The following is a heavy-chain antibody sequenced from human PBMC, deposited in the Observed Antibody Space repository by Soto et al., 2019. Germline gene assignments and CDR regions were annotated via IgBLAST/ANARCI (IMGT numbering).Heavy chain of an antibody. V-gene: IGHV3-23*01. CDR1: EFTFSNYA. D-gene: IGHD2-21*02. J-gene: IGHJ6*02. CDR2: IRGSGSET. CDR3: ARGSGNSLSYYYYGMDV. Sequence: GGSLRLSCTASEFTFSNYAVSWVRQPPGKGLEWVSTIRGSGSETYYADSVKGRFTISRDNAKNSLYLQMNSLRAEDTAVYYCARGSGNSLSYYYYGMDVWGQGTTVTVSS.